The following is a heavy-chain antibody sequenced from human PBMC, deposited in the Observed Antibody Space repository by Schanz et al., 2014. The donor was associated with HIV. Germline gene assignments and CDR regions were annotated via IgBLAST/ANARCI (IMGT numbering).Heavy chain of an antibody. Sequence: QVQLQESGPGLVKPSETLSLTCTVTGGSVTSGSSVWNWVRQSPGQGLEWMASIYKGGGANYSPSRKSRLTMSVDASQNHVSLKMSSMTAADTAVYYCARAERFGELLPNYFDSWGQGALVIVSS. CDR2: IYKGGGA. CDR3: ARAERFGELLPNYFDS. CDR1: GGSVTSGSSV. D-gene: IGHD3-10*01. J-gene: IGHJ4*02. V-gene: IGHV4-61*03.